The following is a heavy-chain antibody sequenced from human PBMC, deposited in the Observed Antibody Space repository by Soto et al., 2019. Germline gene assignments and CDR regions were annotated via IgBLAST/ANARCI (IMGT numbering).Heavy chain of an antibody. Sequence: QVQLQESGPGLVKPSQTLSLTCTVSGGSISSDDFYWSWIRQPPGKGLELIGYIHYSGSTYHNPSLKSRISISVDTSKNQFSLKLSSVTAADTAVYYCARDSRDSAYDSLTDSYFFDYWGQGTLVTVSS. D-gene: IGHD5-12*01. CDR2: IHYSGST. V-gene: IGHV4-30-4*01. J-gene: IGHJ4*02. CDR3: ARDSRDSAYDSLTDSYFFDY. CDR1: GGSISSDDFY.